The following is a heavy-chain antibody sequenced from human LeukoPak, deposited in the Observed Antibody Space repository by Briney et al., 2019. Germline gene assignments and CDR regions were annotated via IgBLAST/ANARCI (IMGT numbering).Heavy chain of an antibody. J-gene: IGHJ6*03. Sequence: PSDTLSLTCAVSGYSISRGYYWGWLRQPPGKGLERIGCIFHSGNTYYNPSLKSRVSISVDTSKNQFSLKLTSVTAADTAVYYCARQGGSSSPYYYYYMDVWGKGTTVTVSS. D-gene: IGHD6-13*01. CDR3: ARQGGSSSPYYYYYMDV. CDR1: GYSISRGYY. V-gene: IGHV4-38-2*01. CDR2: IFHSGNT.